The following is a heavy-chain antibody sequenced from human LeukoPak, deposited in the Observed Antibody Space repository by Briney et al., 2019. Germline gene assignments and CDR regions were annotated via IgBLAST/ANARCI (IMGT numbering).Heavy chain of an antibody. Sequence: SETLSLTCTVSGDPISSYYWSWIRQPAGKGPEWIGRIYTSGSPNYNPSLKSRATILVDNSENQFSLHLRSVTAADTGVYYCATSRWGNFDFWGQGTVVTASS. CDR3: ATSRWGNFDF. J-gene: IGHJ4*02. D-gene: IGHD3-16*01. V-gene: IGHV4-4*07. CDR1: GDPISSYY. CDR2: IYTSGSP.